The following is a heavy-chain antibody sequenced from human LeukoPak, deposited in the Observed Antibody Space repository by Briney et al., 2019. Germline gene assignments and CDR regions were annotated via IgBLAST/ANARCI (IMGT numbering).Heavy chain of an antibody. V-gene: IGHV3-11*01. D-gene: IGHD2-2*01. CDR2: ISSSGSTI. CDR1: GFTFSDYY. Sequence: GGSLRLSCTASGFTFSDYYMSWIRQAPGKGLEWVSYISSSGSTIYYADSVKGRFTISRDNAKNSLYLQMNSLRAEDTAVYYCARVVVVVPAAISRYYMDVWGKGTTVTISS. CDR3: ARVVVVVPAAISRYYMDV. J-gene: IGHJ6*03.